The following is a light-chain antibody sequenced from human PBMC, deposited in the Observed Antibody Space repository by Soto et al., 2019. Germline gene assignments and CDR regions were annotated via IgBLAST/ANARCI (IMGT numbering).Light chain of an antibody. CDR1: SSDVGGYNY. CDR3: SSYAGSNVVV. CDR2: EVS. Sequence: QCVLTQPPSESGSPGQSVTISCTGTSSDVGGYNYVSWYQQHPGKAPKLMIYEVSKRPSGVPDRFSGSKSGNTASLTVSGLQAEDEADYYCSSYAGSNVVVFGGGTKVTVL. V-gene: IGLV2-8*01. J-gene: IGLJ2*01.